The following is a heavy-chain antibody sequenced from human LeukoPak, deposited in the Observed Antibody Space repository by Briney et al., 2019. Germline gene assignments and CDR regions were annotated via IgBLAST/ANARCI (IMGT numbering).Heavy chain of an antibody. V-gene: IGHV3-73*01. Sequence: GGSLKLSCAASGFTFSGCDMHWVREASGKGLEWVGRITTKANRYATAYAASLKGRFTISRHDSKNTAYLQMNSLRTEDTAVYYCTTYKSGHYWGQGTLVTVSS. D-gene: IGHD3-3*01. J-gene: IGHJ4*02. CDR1: GFTFSGCD. CDR3: TTYKSGHY. CDR2: ITTKANRYAT.